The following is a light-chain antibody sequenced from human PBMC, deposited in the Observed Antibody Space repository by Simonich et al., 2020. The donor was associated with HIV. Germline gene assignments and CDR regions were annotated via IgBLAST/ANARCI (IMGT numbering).Light chain of an antibody. CDR3: QQYGTSPPLT. V-gene: IGKV3D-15*01. CDR2: DAS. J-gene: IGKJ4*01. CDR1: QSVSSN. Sequence: EIVMTQSPATLSVSPGERATLSCRASQSVSSNLAWYQQKPGQAPRLLIYDASTRATGIPARFSGSGSGTEFTLTISSLQSEDFAVYYCQQYGTSPPLTFGGGTKVEIK.